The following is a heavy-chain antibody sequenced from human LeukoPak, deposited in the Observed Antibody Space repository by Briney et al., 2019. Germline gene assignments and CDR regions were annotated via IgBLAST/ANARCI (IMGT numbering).Heavy chain of an antibody. CDR2: IYYSGST. CDR3: ARGQWLPVFDF. D-gene: IGHD3-22*01. V-gene: IGHV4-39*07. Sequence: SETLSLTCNVSGGSMSNIYYWGWIRQPPGKGLEWIGSIYYSGSTYYNPSLKSRVTISVDTSKNQFSLKLSSVTAADTAVYYCARGQWLPVFDFWGQGTLVTVSS. J-gene: IGHJ4*02. CDR1: GGSMSNIYY.